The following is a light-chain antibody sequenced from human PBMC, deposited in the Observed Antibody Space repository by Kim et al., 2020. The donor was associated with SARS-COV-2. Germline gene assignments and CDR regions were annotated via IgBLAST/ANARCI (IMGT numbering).Light chain of an antibody. Sequence: CSWERDDLACRARQRSVIRKVAWYHQKPGQAPRLLLYYASSTATGMPDRSGGMGAGTDFTLTISRLEREEFVVYYFQEYGSIPLTFGGRSKV. CDR1: QRSVIRK. CDR3: QEYGSIPLT. J-gene: IGKJ4*01. V-gene: IGKV3D-20*01. CDR2: YAS.